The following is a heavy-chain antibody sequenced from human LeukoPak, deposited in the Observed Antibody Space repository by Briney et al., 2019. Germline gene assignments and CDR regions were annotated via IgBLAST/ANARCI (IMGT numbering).Heavy chain of an antibody. V-gene: IGHV4-34*01. Sequence: SETLSLTCAVYGGSFSVYYWSWIRQPPGKGLEWIGESNPSGDTSYNPSLKSRVIISLDTSKNQFSLKLSFVTAADTAVYFCARGLIDGYNSHSLDYWGQGTLVTVSS. D-gene: IGHD5-24*01. CDR3: ARGLIDGYNSHSLDY. CDR1: GGSFSVYY. J-gene: IGHJ4*02. CDR2: SNPSGDT.